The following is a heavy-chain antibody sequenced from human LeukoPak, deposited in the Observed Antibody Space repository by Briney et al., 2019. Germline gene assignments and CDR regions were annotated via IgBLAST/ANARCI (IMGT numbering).Heavy chain of an antibody. J-gene: IGHJ5*02. D-gene: IGHD3-3*01. Sequence: ASVKVSCMTSGYSFTDYYIHWVRQAPGQGLEWMGWINTKTGRTSSARKFQGRVTMTRDPSITTVYMDMAWLTSDDTAIYFCARADFIDAGPYLIGPWGQGTLVAVSS. CDR2: INTKTGRT. CDR3: ARADFIDAGPYLIGP. CDR1: GYSFTDYY. V-gene: IGHV1-2*02.